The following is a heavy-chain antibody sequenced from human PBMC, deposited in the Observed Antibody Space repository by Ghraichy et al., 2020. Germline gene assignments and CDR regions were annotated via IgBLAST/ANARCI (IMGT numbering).Heavy chain of an antibody. CDR1: GFTFDDYA. D-gene: IGHD3-10*01. J-gene: IGHJ3*02. CDR2: INWNGET. CDR3: ARHLTWDLFDGFDI. Sequence: GGSLRLSCAASGFTFDDYAMSWVRQTPGKGLEWVSGINWNGETAYEDFVRGRFTISRDNVKDSLHLEMNSLGAEDTALYHCARHLTWDLFDGFDIWGLGTVVTVSS. V-gene: IGHV3-20*01.